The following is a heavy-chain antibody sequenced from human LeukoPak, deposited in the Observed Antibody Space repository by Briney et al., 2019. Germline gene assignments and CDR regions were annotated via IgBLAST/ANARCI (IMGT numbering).Heavy chain of an antibody. CDR2: IYPGDSDT. CDR3: ARHKRDGLWFGELLYPYYFDY. Sequence: GESLKISYKGSGYSFTSYWIGWVRQMPGKGLEWMGIIYPGDSDTRYSPSFQGQVTISADKSISTAYLQWSSLKASDTAMYYCARHKRDGLWFGELLYPYYFDYWGRGTLVTVSS. D-gene: IGHD3-10*01. V-gene: IGHV5-51*01. CDR1: GYSFTSYW. J-gene: IGHJ4*02.